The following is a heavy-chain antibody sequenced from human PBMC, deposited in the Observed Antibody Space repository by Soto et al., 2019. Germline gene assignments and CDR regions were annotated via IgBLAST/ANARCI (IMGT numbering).Heavy chain of an antibody. D-gene: IGHD5-18*01. CDR1: GGTFSSYA. J-gene: IGHJ6*02. CDR2: IIPIFGTA. CDR3: ARDYSYGSRRDYYYDGMDV. Sequence: QVQLVQSGAEVKKPGYSVKVSCKASGGTFSSYAISWVRQAPGQGLEWMGGIIPIFGTANYEQKFQGRVTITADESTSTADMELSSLRSEDTAVYYCARDYSYGSRRDYYYDGMDVWGQGTTVTVSS. V-gene: IGHV1-69*01.